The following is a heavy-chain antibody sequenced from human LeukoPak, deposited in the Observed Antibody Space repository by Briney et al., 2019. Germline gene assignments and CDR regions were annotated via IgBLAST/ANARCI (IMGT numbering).Heavy chain of an antibody. CDR2: INPSGGST. J-gene: IGHJ3*02. V-gene: IGHV1-46*01. D-gene: IGHD2-15*01. CDR3: ARDRGDIVVVVAAYHDAFDI. Sequence: ASVKVSCKASGYTLTSYYMHWVRQAPGQGLEWMGIINPSGGSTSYAQKFQGRVTMTRDTSTSTVYMELSSLRSEDTAVYYCARDRGDIVVVVAAYHDAFDIWGQGTMVTVSS. CDR1: GYTLTSYY.